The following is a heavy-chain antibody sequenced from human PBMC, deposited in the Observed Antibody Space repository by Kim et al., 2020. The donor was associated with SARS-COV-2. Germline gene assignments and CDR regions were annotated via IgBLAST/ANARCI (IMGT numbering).Heavy chain of an antibody. CDR2: INHSGST. D-gene: IGHD3-10*01. Sequence: SETLSLTCAVYGGSFSGYYWSWIRQPPGKGLEWIGEINHSGSTNYNPSLKSRVTISVDTSKNQFSLKLSSVTAADTAVYYCARGRGRTTITMVRGVLDYWGQGTLVTVSS. CDR1: GGSFSGYY. V-gene: IGHV4-34*01. J-gene: IGHJ4*02. CDR3: ARGRGRTTITMVRGVLDY.